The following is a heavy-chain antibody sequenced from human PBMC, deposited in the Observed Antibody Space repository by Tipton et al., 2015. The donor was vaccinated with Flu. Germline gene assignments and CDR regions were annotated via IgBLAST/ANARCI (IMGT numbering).Heavy chain of an antibody. Sequence: SLRLSCAASGFTFSSYSMNWVRQAPGKGLEWVSSISSSSSYIYYADSVKGRFTISRDNAKNSLYLQMNSLRAEDTAVYYCARARGLATYYFDYWGQGTLVTVSS. CDR2: ISSSSSYI. V-gene: IGHV3-21*01. CDR3: ARARGLATYYFDY. CDR1: GFTFSSYS. D-gene: IGHD6-19*01. J-gene: IGHJ4*02.